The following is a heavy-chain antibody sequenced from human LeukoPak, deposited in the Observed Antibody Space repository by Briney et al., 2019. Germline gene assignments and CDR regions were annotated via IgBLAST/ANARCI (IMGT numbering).Heavy chain of an antibody. Sequence: ASVKVSCKASGYTFTSYGISWVRQAPGQGLEWMGWISAYNGNTNYAQKLQGRVTMTRDMSTSTVYMELSSLRSEDTAVYYCARGWELLDYWGQGTLVTVSS. V-gene: IGHV1-18*01. J-gene: IGHJ4*02. CDR2: ISAYNGNT. CDR1: GYTFTSYG. D-gene: IGHD1-26*01. CDR3: ARGWELLDY.